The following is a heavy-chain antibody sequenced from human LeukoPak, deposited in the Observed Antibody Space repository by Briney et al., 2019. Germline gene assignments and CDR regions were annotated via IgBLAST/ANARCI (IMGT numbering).Heavy chain of an antibody. CDR1: GYTFTSYG. J-gene: IGHJ4*02. CDR2: ISAYNGNT. CDR3: ARDRGLDYGGNPLGY. D-gene: IGHD4-23*01. V-gene: IGHV1-18*01. Sequence: GASVKVSCKASGYTFTSYGISWVRQAPGQGLEWMGWISAYNGNTNYAQKLQGRVTMTTDTSTSTAYMELRSLRSDDTAVYYCARDRGLDYGGNPLGYWGQGTLVTVSS.